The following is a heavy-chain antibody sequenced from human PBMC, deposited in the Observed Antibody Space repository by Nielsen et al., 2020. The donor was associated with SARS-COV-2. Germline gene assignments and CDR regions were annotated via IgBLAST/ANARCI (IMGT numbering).Heavy chain of an antibody. CDR3: AKARAVTIVGMIMDFDY. Sequence: ADSVKGRITVSRDNAKKSLHLQMNNLRAEDTARYYCAKARAVTIVGMIMDFDYWGQGTQVTVSS. D-gene: IGHD3-3*01. J-gene: IGHJ4*02. V-gene: IGHV3-21*04.